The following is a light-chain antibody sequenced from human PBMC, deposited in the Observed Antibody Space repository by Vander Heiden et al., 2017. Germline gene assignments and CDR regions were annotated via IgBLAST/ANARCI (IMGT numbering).Light chain of an antibody. V-gene: IGKV1-39*01. CDR3: QQSYSPPHT. CDR2: SAS. Sequence: DIQMTKSPSSLSASVGDRVTITCRARQSITRYLNWYQQKTGKAPKLLIFSASTLQGGVPSRFSGSGSGTDFTLTISSLRPEDFATYYCQQSYSPPHTFGQGTKLEI. J-gene: IGKJ2*01. CDR1: QSITRY.